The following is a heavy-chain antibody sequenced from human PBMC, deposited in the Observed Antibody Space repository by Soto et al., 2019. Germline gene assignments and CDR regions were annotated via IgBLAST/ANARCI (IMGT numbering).Heavy chain of an antibody. J-gene: IGHJ4*02. Sequence: PSETLSLTCTVSGGSISSGDYYWSWIRQPPGKGLEWIGHIYNSGSTYNNPSLQSRVTISVDTSENQFSLNLNSVTAADTAVYYCARGPSADKVDYWGQGTLVTVSS. CDR1: GGSISSGDYY. CDR2: IYNSGST. CDR3: ARGPSADKVDY. V-gene: IGHV4-30-4*01.